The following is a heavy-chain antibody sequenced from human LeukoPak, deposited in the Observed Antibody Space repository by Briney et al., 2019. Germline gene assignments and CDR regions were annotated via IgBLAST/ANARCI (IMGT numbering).Heavy chain of an antibody. CDR3: ARESHVTREDS. Sequence: ASVKVSCKASGGTFSNYAISWVRQAPGQGLEWVGWISANNGDTDYAQKFQARVTMTTDTSTSTAYMELRSLRSDDTAVYYCARESHVTREDSWGQGTLVIVSS. J-gene: IGHJ4*02. CDR2: ISANNGDT. V-gene: IGHV1-18*01. D-gene: IGHD1-26*01. CDR1: GGTFSNYA.